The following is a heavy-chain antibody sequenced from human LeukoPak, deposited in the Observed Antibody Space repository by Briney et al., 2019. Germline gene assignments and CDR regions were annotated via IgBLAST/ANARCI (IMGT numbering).Heavy chain of an antibody. D-gene: IGHD2-2*01. J-gene: IGHJ6*03. CDR3: AREGYCSSTSCYETHYYYYMDV. CDR2: IYYSGST. Sequence: PSETLSLTCTVSGGSISSSSYYWGWIRQPPGKGLEWIGSIYYSGSTYYNPSLKSRVTISVDTSKNQFSLKLSSVTAADTAVYYCAREGYCSSTSCYETHYYYYMDVWGKGTTVTVSS. CDR1: GGSISSSSYY. V-gene: IGHV4-39*07.